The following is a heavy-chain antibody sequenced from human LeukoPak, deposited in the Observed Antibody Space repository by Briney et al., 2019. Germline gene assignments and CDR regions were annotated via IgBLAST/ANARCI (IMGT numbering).Heavy chain of an antibody. CDR2: IYYSGST. J-gene: IGHJ4*02. CDR1: GGSINSYY. Sequence: PSETLSLTCTISGGSINSYYWSWIRQPPGKGLEWIGYIYYSGSTNYNPSLKSRVTISVDTSKNQFSLKLSSVTAADTAVYYCASRERGTFDYWGQGTLVTVSS. CDR3: ASRERGTFDY. V-gene: IGHV4-59*08. D-gene: IGHD1-26*01.